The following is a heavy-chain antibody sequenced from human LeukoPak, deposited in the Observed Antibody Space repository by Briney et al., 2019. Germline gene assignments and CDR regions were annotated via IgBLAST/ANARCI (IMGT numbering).Heavy chain of an antibody. Sequence: PSETLSLTCTVSGGSISSYYWSWIRQPPGKGLEWIGYIYYSGSTNYNPSLKSRVTISVDTSKNQFSLKLSSVTAADTAVYYCARSRRYLGYFDYWGQGTPVTVSS. V-gene: IGHV4-59*01. CDR1: GGSISSYY. CDR2: IYYSGST. D-gene: IGHD3-10*01. J-gene: IGHJ4*02. CDR3: ARSRRYLGYFDY.